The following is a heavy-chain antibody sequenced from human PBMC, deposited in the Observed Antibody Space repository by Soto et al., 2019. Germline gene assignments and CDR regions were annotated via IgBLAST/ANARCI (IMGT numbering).Heavy chain of an antibody. Sequence: QVQLQQWGAGLLKPSETLSLTCAMYGGSFSGYYWSWIRQPPGKGLEWIGEINHSGSPNYNPSLKSRVSISVDTSKHQLSLKLSSVTAADTAVYYCARGGKGMGFDYWGQGTLVTVSS. CDR2: INHSGSP. V-gene: IGHV4-34*01. CDR3: ARGGKGMGFDY. J-gene: IGHJ4*02. D-gene: IGHD1-26*01. CDR1: GGSFSGYY.